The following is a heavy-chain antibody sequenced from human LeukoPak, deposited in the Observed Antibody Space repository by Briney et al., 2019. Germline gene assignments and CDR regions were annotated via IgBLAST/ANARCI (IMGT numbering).Heavy chain of an antibody. CDR3: ARVSSMLRGPLVIYYFDF. CDR2: ISGGGDVT. CDR1: DFNFITYA. J-gene: IGHJ4*02. V-gene: IGHV3-23*01. Sequence: PGGSLRLSCAASDFNFITYAMSWVRQAPGKGLEWVSTISGGGDVTYYADSVKGRFTISRDNSKNTLYLQMNSLRVEDTAVYYRARVSSMLRGPLVIYYFDFWGQGTLVTVSS. D-gene: IGHD3-10*01.